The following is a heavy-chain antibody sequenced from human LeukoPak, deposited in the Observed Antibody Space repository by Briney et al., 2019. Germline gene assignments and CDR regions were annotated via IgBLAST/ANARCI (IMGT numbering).Heavy chain of an antibody. V-gene: IGHV3-30*02. D-gene: IGHD6-19*01. J-gene: IGHJ4*02. CDR2: IRYDGSNK. CDR1: GFTFSSYG. Sequence: GGSLILSCAASGFTFSSYGMHWVRQAPGKGLEWVASIRYDGSNKYYADSVKGRFTISRDNSKNTLYLQMNSLRAEDTAVYYCAKSGEDSSGWLSYFDYWGQGTLVTVSS. CDR3: AKSGEDSSGWLSYFDY.